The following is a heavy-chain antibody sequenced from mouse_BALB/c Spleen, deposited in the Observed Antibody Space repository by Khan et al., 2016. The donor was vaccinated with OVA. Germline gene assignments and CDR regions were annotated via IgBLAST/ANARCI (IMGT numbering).Heavy chain of an antibody. J-gene: IGHJ2*01. Sequence: EVKLLESGPGLVKPSQSLSLTCTVTGYSITSGYAWNWIRQFPGNKLEWMGYIRYSGVTSYTPSLKSRTSITRDTSKNQFFLQFNSVTTEDTASYYCARGNYYGYYFDYWGQGTTLTVSS. CDR2: IRYSGVT. CDR1: GYSITSGYA. V-gene: IGHV3-2*02. D-gene: IGHD1-1*01. CDR3: ARGNYYGYYFDY.